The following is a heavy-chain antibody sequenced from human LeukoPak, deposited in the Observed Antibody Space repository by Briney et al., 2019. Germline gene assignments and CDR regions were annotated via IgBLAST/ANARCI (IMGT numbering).Heavy chain of an antibody. CDR1: GYTFTNYG. D-gene: IGHD1-1*01. CDR2: ISDHNGNT. V-gene: IGHV1-18*01. Sequence: ASVKVSCKAPGYTFTNYGITWVRQAPGQGLEWMGWISDHNGNTNYAQKLQGRVTMTTDTSTSTAYMELRSLRSDDTAVYYCAKGKQALDPWGQGTLVTVSS. J-gene: IGHJ5*02. CDR3: AKGKQALDP.